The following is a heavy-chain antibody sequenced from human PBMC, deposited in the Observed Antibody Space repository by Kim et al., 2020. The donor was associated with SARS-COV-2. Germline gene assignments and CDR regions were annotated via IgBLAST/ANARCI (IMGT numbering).Heavy chain of an antibody. D-gene: IGHD6-13*01. Sequence: SKKFQGSVTITRDTTASTAYMELSSLRSEDTAVYYCARTRGAAAGALDYWGQGTLVTVSS. V-gene: IGHV1-3*01. CDR3: ARTRGAAAGALDY. J-gene: IGHJ4*02.